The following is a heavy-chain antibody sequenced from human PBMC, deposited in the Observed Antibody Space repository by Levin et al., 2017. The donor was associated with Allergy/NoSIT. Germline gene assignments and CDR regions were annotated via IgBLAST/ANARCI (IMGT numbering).Heavy chain of an antibody. J-gene: IGHJ4*02. D-gene: IGHD4-11*01. V-gene: IGHV3-48*03. CDR1: GFTFSTYA. CDR3: ARDPRFDNSNTRPLDY. CDR2: ISGGGDTI. Sequence: HSGGSLRLSCAASGFTFSTYAMNWVRQAPGKGLEWVSYISGGGDTIYADSVKGRFTISRDNAKNSMFLLMNNLRAEDTAVYYCARDPRFDNSNTRPLDYWGQGTLVIVSS.